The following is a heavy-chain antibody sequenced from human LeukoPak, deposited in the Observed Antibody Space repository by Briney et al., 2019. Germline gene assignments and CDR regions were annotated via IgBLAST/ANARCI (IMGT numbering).Heavy chain of an antibody. CDR2: IKQDGSEK. CDR3: ARDKVDIVVVPARESDFNYYYFMDV. D-gene: IGHD2-2*01. J-gene: IGHJ6*03. Sequence: GGSLRLSCAASGFTFSSCWMSWVRQAPGKGLEWVANIKQDGSEKYFVDSVKGRFTISRDNAKNSLYLQMNGLRAEDTAVYYCARDKVDIVVVPARESDFNYYYFMDVWGKGTTVTVSS. CDR1: GFTFSSCW. V-gene: IGHV3-7*01.